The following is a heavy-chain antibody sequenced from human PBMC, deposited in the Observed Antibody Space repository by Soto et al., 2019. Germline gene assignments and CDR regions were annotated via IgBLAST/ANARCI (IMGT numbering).Heavy chain of an antibody. D-gene: IGHD6-13*01. Sequence: QLQLQESGPGLVKPSETLSLTCTVSGGSISSSSFHWGWIRQPPGKGLEWIGSIYYSGSTYYNPSLKSRVTXPXXXSXXQFSLKLSSVTAADTAVYYCARRERAAGTDWWFDPWGQGTLVTVSS. J-gene: IGHJ5*02. V-gene: IGHV4-39*01. CDR1: GGSISSSSFH. CDR2: IYYSGST. CDR3: ARRERAAGTDWWFDP.